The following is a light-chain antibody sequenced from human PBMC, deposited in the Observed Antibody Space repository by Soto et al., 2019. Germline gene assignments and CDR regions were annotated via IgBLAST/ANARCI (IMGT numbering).Light chain of an antibody. CDR3: QHFGDSPIT. CDR1: QGISSY. J-gene: IGKJ5*01. V-gene: IGKV1-9*01. CDR2: AAS. Sequence: IQLTQSPSSLSASVGDRVTITCRASQGISSYLAWYQQKPGKAPKLLIYAASTLQSGVPSRFSGSGSGTDFTLTISRLEPEDFAVYYCQHFGDSPITFGQGTRLEIK.